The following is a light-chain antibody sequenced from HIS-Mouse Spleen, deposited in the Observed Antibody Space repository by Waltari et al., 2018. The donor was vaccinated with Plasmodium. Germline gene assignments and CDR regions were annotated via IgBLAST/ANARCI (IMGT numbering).Light chain of an antibody. CDR2: EGS. J-gene: IGLJ2*01. Sequence: QSALTQPASVSGSPGQSITISCTGTSRDVGSSNLVSWYQQHPVKAPKLMIYEGSKRPSGVSNRFSGSKSGNTASLTISGLQAEDEADYYCCSYAGSSTLVFGGGTKLTVL. V-gene: IGLV2-23*01. CDR3: CSYAGSSTLV. CDR1: SRDVGSSNL.